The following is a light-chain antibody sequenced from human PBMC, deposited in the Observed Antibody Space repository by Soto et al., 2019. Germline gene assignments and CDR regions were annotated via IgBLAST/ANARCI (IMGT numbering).Light chain of an antibody. CDR1: SSDVGAYNY. J-gene: IGLJ3*02. CDR3: CSYAGSYTLWV. Sequence: QSVLTQPRSVSGSPGQSVTISCTGTSSDVGAYNYVSWYQQHPGKAPKLIIYDVSKRPSGVPVRFSGSKSGNTASLTISGLQADDEADYYCCSYAGSYTLWVFGGGTKVTVL. V-gene: IGLV2-11*01. CDR2: DVS.